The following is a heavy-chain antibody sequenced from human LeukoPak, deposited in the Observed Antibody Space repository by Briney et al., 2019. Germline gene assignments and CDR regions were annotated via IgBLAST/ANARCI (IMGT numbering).Heavy chain of an antibody. CDR3: ARGKEVAGNRFDP. CDR2: IYYSGST. D-gene: IGHD6-19*01. Sequence: SETLSLTCTVSGGSISSYYWSWTRQPPGKGLEWIGYIYYSGSTNYHPSLKSRGTISVDTSKNQFSLKLSSVTAADTAVYYCARGKEVAGNRFDPWGQGTLVTVSS. J-gene: IGHJ5*02. CDR1: GGSISSYY. V-gene: IGHV4-59*01.